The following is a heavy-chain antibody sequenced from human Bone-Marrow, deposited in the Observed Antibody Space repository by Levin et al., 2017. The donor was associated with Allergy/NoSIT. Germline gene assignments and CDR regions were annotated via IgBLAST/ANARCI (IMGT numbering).Heavy chain of an antibody. D-gene: IGHD3-10*01. Sequence: SETLSLTCAVSGGSLSTGDYSWSWVRLPPGKGLEWIGYIYHSGSTSYNPSLKSRVTISVDRSKNQFSLKLRSVTAEDTAGYFCARLNYYGSGTYGFDYWGQGTLVTVSS. CDR2: IYHSGST. CDR3: ARLNYYGSGTYGFDY. J-gene: IGHJ4*02. V-gene: IGHV4-30-2*01. CDR1: GGSLSTGDYS.